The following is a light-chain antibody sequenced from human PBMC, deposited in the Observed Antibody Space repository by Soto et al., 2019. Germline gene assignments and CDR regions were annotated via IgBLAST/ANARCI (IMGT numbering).Light chain of an antibody. CDR3: QQCYSTLMT. J-gene: IGKJ5*01. Sequence: IQMTKSPSTLSTYVEDRVTINCRASQSISSWLAWYQQKPGKAPKLLIYAASSLQSGVPSRFSGSGSGTDFTLTISSLQPELFATYYCQQCYSTLMTFGQGTRLEIK. V-gene: IGKV1-39*01. CDR2: AAS. CDR1: QSISSW.